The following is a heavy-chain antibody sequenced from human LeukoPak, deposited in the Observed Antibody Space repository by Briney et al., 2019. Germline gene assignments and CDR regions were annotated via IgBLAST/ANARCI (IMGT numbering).Heavy chain of an antibody. CDR3: ARGTVTTHYFDY. D-gene: IGHD4-17*01. Sequence: PSETLSLTCTVSGGSITTYHWSWLRQPPGKGLEWIGYIYYSGSTNYNPSLKSRVTMSVDTSNNQFSLKLSSVTAADTAVYFCARGTVTTHYFDYWGQGTLVTVSS. CDR1: GGSITTYH. V-gene: IGHV4-59*01. J-gene: IGHJ4*02. CDR2: IYYSGST.